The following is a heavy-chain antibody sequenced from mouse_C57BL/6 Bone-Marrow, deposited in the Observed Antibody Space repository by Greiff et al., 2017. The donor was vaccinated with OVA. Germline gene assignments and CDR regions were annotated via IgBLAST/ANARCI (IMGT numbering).Heavy chain of an antibody. J-gene: IGHJ4*01. CDR1: GYTFTSYW. CDR2: IDPSDSYT. V-gene: IGHV1-50*01. Sequence: VQLQQPGAELVKPGASVKLSCKASGYTFTSYWMQWVKQRPGQGLEWIGEIDPSDSYTNYNQKFKGKATLTVDTSSSTAYMQLSSLTSEDSAVYYCARAPAMDYWGKGTSVTVSS. CDR3: ARAPAMDY.